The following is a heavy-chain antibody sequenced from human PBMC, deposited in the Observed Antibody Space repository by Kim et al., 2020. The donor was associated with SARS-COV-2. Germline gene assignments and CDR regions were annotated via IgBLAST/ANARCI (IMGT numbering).Heavy chain of an antibody. CDR2: IWHDGSHK. D-gene: IGHD2-8*02. Sequence: GGSLRLSCAASEFTFSNFGMHWVRQAPGKGLEWLAVIWHDGSHKTYADSVKGRFTISRDNSNNTLSLQMNSLRPEDTGVYYCARCSDGSTGWRGGLDSWGQGTLVTVSS. V-gene: IGHV3-33*01. J-gene: IGHJ4*02. CDR3: ARCSDGSTGWRGGLDS. CDR1: EFTFSNFG.